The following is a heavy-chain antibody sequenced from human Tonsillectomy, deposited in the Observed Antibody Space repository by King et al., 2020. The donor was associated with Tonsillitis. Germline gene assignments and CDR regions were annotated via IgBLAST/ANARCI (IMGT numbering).Heavy chain of an antibody. CDR1: GDSINTYY. CDR3: ARLFPLPLAGSYYYHSMDV. V-gene: IGHV4-59*01. D-gene: IGHD6-13*01. CDR2: IHYSGST. J-gene: IGHJ6*02. Sequence: QVQLQESGPGLVKPSETLSLTCTVSGDSINTYYWSWIRRPPGKGLEWIGYIHYSGSTNYNPSLRSRLTISLDTSKNQFSLKLSSVTASDTAVYYCARLFPLPLAGSYYYHSMDVWGQGTSVTVSS.